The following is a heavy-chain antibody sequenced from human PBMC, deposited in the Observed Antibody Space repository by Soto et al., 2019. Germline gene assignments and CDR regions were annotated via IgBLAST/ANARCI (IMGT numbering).Heavy chain of an antibody. D-gene: IGHD1-7*01. CDR1: GGTFSXXX. CDR3: ASITGTRGGAG. CDR2: IIPIFGTA. Sequence: QVQLVQSGXXXKKPGSSVKVSCKASGGTFSXXXXSWVRQAPGQGXGWMGGIIPIFGTANYAQKFQGRVTITADESTSTAYMELSSLRSEDTAVYYCASITGTRGGAGWGQGTLVTVSS. V-gene: IGHV1-69*01. J-gene: IGHJ4*02.